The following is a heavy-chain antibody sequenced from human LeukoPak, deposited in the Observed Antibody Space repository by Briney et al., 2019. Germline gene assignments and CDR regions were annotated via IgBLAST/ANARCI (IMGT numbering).Heavy chain of an antibody. CDR1: GFAFSSFS. D-gene: IGHD3-16*01. Sequence: GGSLRLSCAASGFAFSSFSMAWVRQAAGKGLEWVSSISSYNYISYADSLEGRFTISRDNAEKSLSLQMHSLRAEDTAMYYCVRLGAVLQSPWRWGPKSGSAKEYYFDKWGQGALVTVST. CDR2: ISSYNYI. CDR3: VRLGAVLQSPWRWGPKSGSAKEYYFDK. V-gene: IGHV3-21*01. J-gene: IGHJ4*02.